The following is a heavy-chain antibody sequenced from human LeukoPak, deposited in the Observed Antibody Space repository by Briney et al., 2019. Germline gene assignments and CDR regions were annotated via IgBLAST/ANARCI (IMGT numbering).Heavy chain of an antibody. J-gene: IGHJ4*02. CDR2: IYPGDSDT. D-gene: IGHD2-8*01. CDR1: GYSFTSYW. CDR3: ARFQRCTNGVCYRYFDY. Sequence: GESLKISCKGSGYSFTSYWIGWVRQMPGKGLEWMGIIYPGDSDTRYSPSFQGQVTISADKSISTAYLQWSSLKASDTAMYYCARFQRCTNGVCYRYFDYWGQGTLVTVSS. V-gene: IGHV5-51*01.